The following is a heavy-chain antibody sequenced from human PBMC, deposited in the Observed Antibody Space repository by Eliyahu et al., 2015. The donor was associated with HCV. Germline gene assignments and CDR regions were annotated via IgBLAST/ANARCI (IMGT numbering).Heavy chain of an antibody. V-gene: IGHV4-34*01. D-gene: IGHD1-7*01. J-gene: IGHJ5*02. CDR3: ARALAITGTMGNWFDP. Sequence: QVQLQQWGAGLLKPSETLSLTCAVYGGSFSGYYWIGEINHSGSTNYNPSLKSRVTISVDTSKNQFSLKLSSVTAADTAVYYCARALAITGTMGNWFDPWGQGTLVTVSS. CDR2: INHSGST. CDR1: GGSFSGYY.